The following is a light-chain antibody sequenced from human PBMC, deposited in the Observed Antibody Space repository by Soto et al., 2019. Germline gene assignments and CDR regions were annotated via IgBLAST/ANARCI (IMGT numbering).Light chain of an antibody. J-gene: IGKJ1*01. CDR2: GAS. CDR3: QQYNNWPPWT. Sequence: EIVMTQSQATLSVSPGERATLSCRASQSVSSNLAWYQQKPGQAPRLLIYGASTRATGIPARFSGSGSGTEFTLTISSLQSEDFAVYYWQQYNNWPPWTFGQGTKVEIK. V-gene: IGKV3-15*01. CDR1: QSVSSN.